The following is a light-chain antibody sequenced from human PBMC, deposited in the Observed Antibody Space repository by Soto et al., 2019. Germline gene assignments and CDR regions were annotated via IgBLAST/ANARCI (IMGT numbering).Light chain of an antibody. CDR1: QSISTW. CDR2: DAS. J-gene: IGKJ5*01. V-gene: IGKV1-5*01. CDR3: QYYDTYIS. Sequence: DIQMTHSPSTLSASVGDRVTITCRASQSISTWLAWYQQKPGKAPTLLIYDASTLEGGVPSSVNGSGSGTEFSFTIVGLHPDECAPYDCQYYDTYISFDQGTRLEI.